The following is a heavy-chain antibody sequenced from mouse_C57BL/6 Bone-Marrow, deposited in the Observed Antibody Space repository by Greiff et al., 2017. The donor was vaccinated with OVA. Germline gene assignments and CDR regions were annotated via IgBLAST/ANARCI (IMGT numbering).Heavy chain of an antibody. CDR1: GYTFTSYW. CDR2: IYPGSGST. V-gene: IGHV1-55*01. CDR3: AREVPPWAWFAY. Sequence: QVQLQQPGAELVKPGASVKMSCKASGYTFTSYWITWVKQRPGQGLEWIGDIYPGSGSTNYTEKLKSKATLTVDTSSSTAYMQLSSLTSEDSAVYYCAREVPPWAWFAYWGQGTLVTVSA. J-gene: IGHJ3*01.